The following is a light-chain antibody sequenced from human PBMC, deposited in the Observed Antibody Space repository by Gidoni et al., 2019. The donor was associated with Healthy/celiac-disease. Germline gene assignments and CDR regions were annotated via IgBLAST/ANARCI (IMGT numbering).Light chain of an antibody. CDR1: QSVSSN. CDR2: GAA. Sequence: EIVMTPSPATLSVSPGERATLSCRASQSVSSNLAWYQQKPDQAPRLLIYGAATRATGIPARFSGSGSGTEFTLTISSLQSEDFAVYYCQQYNNWPPLTFGGGTKVEIK. J-gene: IGKJ4*01. CDR3: QQYNNWPPLT. V-gene: IGKV3-15*01.